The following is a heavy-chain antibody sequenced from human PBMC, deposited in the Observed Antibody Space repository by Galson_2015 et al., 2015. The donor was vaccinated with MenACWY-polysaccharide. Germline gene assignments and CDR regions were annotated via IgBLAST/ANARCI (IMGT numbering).Heavy chain of an antibody. D-gene: IGHD2-2*01. CDR1: EFTFSRYW. J-gene: IGHJ3*01. V-gene: IGHV3-74*01. CDR3: AVHCSSTICYSPLSRL. CDR2: IDSDGSST. Sequence: SLRLSCAASEFTFSRYWMNWVRQAPGKGLVWVSRIDSDGSSTSYADSVKGRFTISRDNAKNTLYLQMNSLRAEDTAVYYCAVHCSSTICYSPLSRLWGQGTMVTVSS.